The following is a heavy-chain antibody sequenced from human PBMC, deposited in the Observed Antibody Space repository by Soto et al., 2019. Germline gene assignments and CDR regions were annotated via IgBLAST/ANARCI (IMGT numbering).Heavy chain of an antibody. J-gene: IGHJ5*02. Sequence: PSETQSLTCTVSFDSRTTYYWSWIRQTAGKGLEWIGRIDTSGNTNYNPSLKSRVTMSVDTSKNQFSLKLSSGSAADTAVYYCARLIPPYSSSWGGYNWFDPWGQGSLVSVSS. D-gene: IGHD6-13*01. CDR2: IDTSGNT. CDR3: ARLIPPYSSSWGGYNWFDP. V-gene: IGHV4-4*07. CDR1: FDSRTTYY.